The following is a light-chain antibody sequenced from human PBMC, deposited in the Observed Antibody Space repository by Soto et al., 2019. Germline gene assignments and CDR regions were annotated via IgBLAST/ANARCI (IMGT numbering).Light chain of an antibody. CDR2: HVA. J-gene: IGLJ2*01. V-gene: IGLV2-11*01. CDR3: CSYAAGQTLV. CDR1: SSDVGGYEY. Sequence: QSVLTQPRSVSGSPGQSVTISCSGTSSDVGGYEYVSWYQQHPGKAPTLIIYHVAQRPSGVPDRFYASKSGTTASLTISGLQAEDEAEYFCCSYAAGQTLVFVGGTKLTVL.